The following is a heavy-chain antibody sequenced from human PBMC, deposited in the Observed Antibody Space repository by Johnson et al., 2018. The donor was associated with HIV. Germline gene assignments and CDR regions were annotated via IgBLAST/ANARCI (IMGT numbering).Heavy chain of an antibody. V-gene: IGHV3-30*18. CDR2: ISYDGSNK. CDR3: AKDRLGDSAWYTLDAFDI. CDR1: GFTFSSYV. J-gene: IGHJ3*02. Sequence: QVQLVESGGGVVQPGRSLRLSCAASGFTFSSYVMHWVRKAPGKGLEWVAVISYDGSNKYYADSVKGRFTISRDNSKNTLYLKMNSLRAEDTAVYYCAKDRLGDSAWYTLDAFDIWGQGTMVTVAS. D-gene: IGHD6-19*01.